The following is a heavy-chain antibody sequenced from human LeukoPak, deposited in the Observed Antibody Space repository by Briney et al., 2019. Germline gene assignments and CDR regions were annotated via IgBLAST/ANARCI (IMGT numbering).Heavy chain of an antibody. J-gene: IGHJ4*02. D-gene: IGHD3-3*01. Sequence: PSETLSLTCAVYGGSFSGYYWSWIRQPPGKGLKWIGEINHSGSTNYNPSLKSRVTISVDTSKNQFSLKLSSVTAAHTAVYYCARDHRYYDFWSGYPFFDYWGQGTLVTVSS. CDR1: GGSFSGYY. V-gene: IGHV4-34*01. CDR3: ARDHRYYDFWSGYPFFDY. CDR2: INHSGST.